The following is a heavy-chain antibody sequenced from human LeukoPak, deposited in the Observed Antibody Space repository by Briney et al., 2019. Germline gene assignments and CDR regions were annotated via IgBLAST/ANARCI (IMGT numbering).Heavy chain of an antibody. CDR2: SGTATDT. CDR1: GFPLSNFA. CDR3: AKEGSRRRFDFDS. J-gene: IGHJ4*02. Sequence: GGPLRLSCAASGFPLSNFAMIGLRQAPGGGLEWYSASGTATDTSYADSVKGRFTISRDNSKNTLYLQMNSLGAEDTAVYYCAKEGSRRRFDFDSWGGGTLVTVSS. V-gene: IGHV3-23*01. D-gene: IGHD3-16*01.